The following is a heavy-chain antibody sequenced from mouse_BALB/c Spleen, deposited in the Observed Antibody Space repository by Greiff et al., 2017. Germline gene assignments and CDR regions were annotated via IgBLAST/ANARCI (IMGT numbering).Heavy chain of an antibody. J-gene: IGHJ4*01. V-gene: IGHV1-18*01. D-gene: IGHD2-4*01. CDR1: GYTFTDYN. CDR2: INPNNGGT. Sequence: EVKLQESGPELVKPGASVKIPCKASGYTFTDYNMDWVKQSHGKSLEWIGDINPNNGGTIYNQKFKGKATLTVDKSSSTAYMELRSLTSEDTAVYYCARWGYDYDDYAMDYWGQGTSVTVSS. CDR3: ARWGYDYDDYAMDY.